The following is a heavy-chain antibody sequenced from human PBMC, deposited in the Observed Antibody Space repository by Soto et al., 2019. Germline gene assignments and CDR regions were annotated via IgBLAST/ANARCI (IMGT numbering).Heavy chain of an antibody. D-gene: IGHD6-13*01. CDR3: AIPTEYSSSLYSDKSGDYYASGMDV. Sequence: ASVKVSCKASGGTFSSYAISWVPQAPGQGREWMGGIIPIFGTANYAQKFQGRVTITADESTSTDYMELSSLRSEDTAVYYCAIPTEYSSSLYSDKSGDYYASGMDVWSQWXTVTVYS. V-gene: IGHV1-69*13. CDR2: IIPIFGTA. J-gene: IGHJ6*02. CDR1: GGTFSSYA.